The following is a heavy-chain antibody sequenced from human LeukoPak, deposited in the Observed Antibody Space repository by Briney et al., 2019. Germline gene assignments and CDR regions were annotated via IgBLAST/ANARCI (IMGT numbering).Heavy chain of an antibody. CDR3: AKTSLSDPSGHYYYMDV. CDR2: IRFDGTSE. CDR1: GFTFSNFG. J-gene: IGHJ6*03. D-gene: IGHD3-3*01. V-gene: IGHV3-30*02. Sequence: AGGSLRLSCAASGFTFSNFGMHWVRQAPGKGLEWVAFIRFDGTSEFYADSVKARFTISRDNSQNTASLQLNNLRIEDTALYYCAKTSLSDPSGHYYYMDVWGKGTTVTVSS.